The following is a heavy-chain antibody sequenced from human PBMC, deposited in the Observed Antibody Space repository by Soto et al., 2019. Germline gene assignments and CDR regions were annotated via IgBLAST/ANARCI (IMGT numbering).Heavy chain of an antibody. CDR1: GGTFSSYT. CDR3: ALGGSYGMDV. J-gene: IGHJ6*02. D-gene: IGHD2-15*01. Sequence: QVQLVQSGAEVKKPGSSVKVSCKASGGTFSSYTISWVRQAPGQGLEWMGRIIPILGIANYAQKFQGRVTITADKPTSTAYMELSSLRSADTAVYYCALGGSYGMDVWGQGTTVTVSS. V-gene: IGHV1-69*02. CDR2: IIPILGIA.